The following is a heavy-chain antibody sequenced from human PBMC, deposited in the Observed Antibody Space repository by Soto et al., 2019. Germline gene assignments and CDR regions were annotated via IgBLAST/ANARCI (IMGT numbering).Heavy chain of an antibody. CDR3: TTGATIGRYVIYHFGIDV. J-gene: IGHJ6*02. D-gene: IGHD2-2*01. CDR2: TYYSAKWYT. Sequence: SQTLSLTCALSGDRVASNSSAWNWIRQYPSRGIEWLGRTYYSAKWYTDYAESVKSRITINPDTSKNQVSLQLKSVTPEDTAAYFCTTGATIGRYVIYHFGIDVWGQGTTVTVSS. CDR1: GDRVASNSSA. V-gene: IGHV6-1*01.